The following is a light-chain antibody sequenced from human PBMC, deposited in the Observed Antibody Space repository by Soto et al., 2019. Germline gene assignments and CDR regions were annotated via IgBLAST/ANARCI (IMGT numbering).Light chain of an antibody. CDR2: DAS. Sequence: EIVLTQSPATLSLSPGERATLSCRASQSVSSYLAWYQQKPGQAPRLLIYDASNRATGIPARFSGSGSGTDFTLTISRLEPEDFAVYYCQHRSNSMYTFGQGTKREIK. V-gene: IGKV3-11*01. J-gene: IGKJ2*01. CDR1: QSVSSY. CDR3: QHRSNSMYT.